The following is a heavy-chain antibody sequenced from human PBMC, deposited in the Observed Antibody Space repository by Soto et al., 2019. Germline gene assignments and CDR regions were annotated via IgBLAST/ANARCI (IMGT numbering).Heavy chain of an antibody. CDR3: ARRVAVAPGYYYYGMDV. V-gene: IGHV1-18*01. Sequence: GASVKVSCKASGYTFTSYGISWVRQAPGQGLEWMGWISAYNGNTNYAQKLQGRVTMTTDTSTSTAYMELRSLRSDDTAVYYCARRVAVAPGYYYYGMDVWGQGTTVTVSS. J-gene: IGHJ6*02. CDR1: GYTFTSYG. CDR2: ISAYNGNT. D-gene: IGHD6-19*01.